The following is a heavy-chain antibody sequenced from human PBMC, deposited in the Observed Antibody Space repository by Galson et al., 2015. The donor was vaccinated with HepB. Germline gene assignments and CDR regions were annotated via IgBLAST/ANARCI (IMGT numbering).Heavy chain of an antibody. Sequence: SCKASGYTFIGYYMHWVRQAPGQGLECMGWLNPSSGGTNYAQKFEGRVTMTRDTSISTAHMELSRLRSDDTAVYYCARDRSSGWSPKILRYYYGMDVWDQGTTVTVSS. CDR2: LNPSSGGT. J-gene: IGHJ6*02. V-gene: IGHV1-2*02. CDR1: GYTFIGYY. CDR3: ARDRSSGWSPKILRYYYGMDV. D-gene: IGHD6-19*01.